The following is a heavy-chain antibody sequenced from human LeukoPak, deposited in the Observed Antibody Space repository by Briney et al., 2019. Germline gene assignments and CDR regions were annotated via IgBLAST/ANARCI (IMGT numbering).Heavy chain of an antibody. D-gene: IGHD5-18*01. CDR3: ATARGLTYSYGTPPFDY. CDR1: GFTFSSYA. CDR2: ISSNGGST. J-gene: IGHJ4*02. V-gene: IGHV3-64D*06. Sequence: SGGSLRLSCSASGFTFSSYAMHWVRQAPGKGLEYVSAISSNGGSTYYADSVKGGFTISRDNSKNTLYLQMSSLRAEDTAVYYCATARGLTYSYGTPPFDYWGQGTLVTVSS.